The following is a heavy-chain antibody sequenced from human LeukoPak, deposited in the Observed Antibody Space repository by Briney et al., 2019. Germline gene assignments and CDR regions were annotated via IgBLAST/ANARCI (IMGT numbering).Heavy chain of an antibody. CDR2: IRYEGSCK. CDR1: GFTFSSYG. CDR3: AKRGGGSYPDV. D-gene: IGHD1-26*01. J-gene: IGHJ6*04. V-gene: IGHV3-30*02. Sequence: GGSLRLSCAASGFTFSSYGMHWVRQAPGKGLEWVAFIRYEGSCKYYADSVKGRFTISRDNSKNTLYLQMNSLRAEDTAVYYCAKRGGGSYPDVWGKGTTVTISS.